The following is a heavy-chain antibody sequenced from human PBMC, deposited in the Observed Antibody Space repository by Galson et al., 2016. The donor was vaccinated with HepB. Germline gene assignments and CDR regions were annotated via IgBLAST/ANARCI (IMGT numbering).Heavy chain of an antibody. Sequence: SLRLSCAASGFTFSSYSMNWVRQAPGKGLEWVSSISSSSSYIYYADSVKGRFTISRDNAKNSLYLQMNSLRAEDTAVYYCARDHGNGEDAFDIWGQGTMVTGSS. CDR1: GFTFSSYS. D-gene: IGHD1-1*01. J-gene: IGHJ3*02. CDR2: ISSSSSYI. V-gene: IGHV3-21*01. CDR3: ARDHGNGEDAFDI.